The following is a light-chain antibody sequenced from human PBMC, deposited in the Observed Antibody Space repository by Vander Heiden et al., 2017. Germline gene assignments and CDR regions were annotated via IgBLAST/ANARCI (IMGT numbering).Light chain of an antibody. Sequence: IVVTQSPLSVTVTPGEAASISCRSSQSRLHSDEYNYLAWYLQKPGQSPQLLIYLGSNPASGVPDRFNGSGSGTDFTLKISRVETDDVGVYYCMQTVQTPKTFGQGTRLEIK. CDR3: MQTVQTPKT. J-gene: IGKJ5*01. V-gene: IGKV2-28*01. CDR1: QSRLHSDEYNY. CDR2: LGS.